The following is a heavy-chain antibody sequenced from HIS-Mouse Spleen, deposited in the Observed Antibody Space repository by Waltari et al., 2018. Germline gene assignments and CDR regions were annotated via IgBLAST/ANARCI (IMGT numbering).Heavy chain of an antibody. Sequence: EVQLVESGGGLVQPGGSLRLSCAASGFTFSSYSMNWVRQAPGKGLEWVSYISSSSSTIYYADSVKGRFTISRDNAKNSLYLQMNSLRAEDTAVYYCARYYYDSSGDFDYWGQGTLVTVSS. V-gene: IGHV3-48*01. CDR3: ARYYYDSSGDFDY. J-gene: IGHJ4*02. CDR1: GFTFSSYS. CDR2: ISSSSSTI. D-gene: IGHD3-22*01.